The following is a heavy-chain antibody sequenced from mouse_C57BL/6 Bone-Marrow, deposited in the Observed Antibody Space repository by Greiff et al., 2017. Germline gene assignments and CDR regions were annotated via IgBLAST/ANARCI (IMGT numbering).Heavy chain of an antibody. V-gene: IGHV1-81*01. CDR3: ARPPLLRLYYFDY. CDR1: GYTFTSYG. D-gene: IGHD1-1*01. Sequence: VKLMESGAELARPGASVKLSCKASGYTFTSYGISWVKQRTGQGLEWIGEIYPRSGNTYYNEKFKGKATLTADKSSSTAYMELRSLTSEDSAVYFCARPPLLRLYYFDYWGQGTTLTVSS. J-gene: IGHJ2*01. CDR2: IYPRSGNT.